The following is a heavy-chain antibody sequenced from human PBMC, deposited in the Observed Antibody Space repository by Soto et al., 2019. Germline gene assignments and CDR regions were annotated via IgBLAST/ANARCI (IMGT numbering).Heavy chain of an antibody. CDR1: GYSFTSYW. V-gene: IGHV5-10-1*01. J-gene: IGHJ6*02. D-gene: IGHD5-18*01. CDR3: ARLPAMVTYYYHGMDV. CDR2: IDPSDSYT. Sequence: PGESLKISCKGSGYSFTSYWISWVRQMPGKGLEWMGRIDPSDSYTNYSPSFQGHVTISADKSISTAYLQWSSLKASDTAVYYCARLPAMVTYYYHGMDVWGQGTTVTVSS.